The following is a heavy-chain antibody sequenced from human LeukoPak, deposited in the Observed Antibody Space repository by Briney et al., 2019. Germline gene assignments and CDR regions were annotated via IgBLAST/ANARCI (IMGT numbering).Heavy chain of an antibody. CDR1: GFTVSSNY. V-gene: IGHV3-53*01. D-gene: IGHD6-13*01. J-gene: IGHJ4*02. CDR3: AKQQQLVPTECDY. Sequence: GGSLRLSCAASGFTVSSNYMSWVRQAPGKGLEWVSVIYSGGSTYYADSVKGRFTISRDNSKNTLYLQMNSLRAEDTAVYYCAKQQQLVPTECDYWGQGTLVTVSS. CDR2: IYSGGST.